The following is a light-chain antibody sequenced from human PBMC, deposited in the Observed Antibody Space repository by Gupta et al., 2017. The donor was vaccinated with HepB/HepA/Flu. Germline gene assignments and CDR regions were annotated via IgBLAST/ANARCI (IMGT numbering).Light chain of an antibody. CDR3: MQPLQTPLYS. Sequence: DVVMTQSPLSLSVTPGEPASISCRSTESLLHRSGYHFLDWYLQKPGQSPRLLIYLTSTRASGAPDRFSGSGSGTNFTLKISSVEVEDVGVYYCMQPLQTPLYSCGQGTKLEI. CDR2: LTS. V-gene: IGKV2-28*01. J-gene: IGKJ2*01. CDR1: ESLLHRSGYHF.